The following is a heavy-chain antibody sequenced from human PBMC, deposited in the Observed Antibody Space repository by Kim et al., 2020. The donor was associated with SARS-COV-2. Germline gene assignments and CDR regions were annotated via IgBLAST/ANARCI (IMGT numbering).Heavy chain of an antibody. V-gene: IGHV3-30*18. J-gene: IGHJ3*02. CDR2: ISYDGSNK. CDR3: AKDYSSRVPAAIKEHVAFDI. CDR1: GFTFSSYG. Sequence: GGSLRLSCAASGFTFSSYGMHWVRQAPGKGLEWVAVISYDGSNKYYADSVKGRFTISRDNSKNTLYLQMNSLRAEDTAVYYCAKDYSSRVPAAIKEHVAFDIWGQGTMVTVSS. D-gene: IGHD2-2*02.